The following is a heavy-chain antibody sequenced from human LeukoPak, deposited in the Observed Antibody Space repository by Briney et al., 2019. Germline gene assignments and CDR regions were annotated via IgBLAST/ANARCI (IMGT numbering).Heavy chain of an antibody. CDR2: ISYDGSIK. CDR3: AKEALYSSGTNCYVTFDY. J-gene: IGHJ4*02. V-gene: IGHV3-30*18. Sequence: GGALRLSCAASGFTLSSFGMHWVRQAPGKGLEWVATISYDGSIKYYAESVRGRLTISRDNSKNTLYLQMNSLGAEDTALYYCAKEALYSSGTNCYVTFDYWGQGTLVTVSS. D-gene: IGHD2-2*01. CDR1: GFTLSSFG.